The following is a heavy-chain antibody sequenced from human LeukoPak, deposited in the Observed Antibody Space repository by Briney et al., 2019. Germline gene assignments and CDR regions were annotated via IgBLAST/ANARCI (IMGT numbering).Heavy chain of an antibody. Sequence: ASVKVSCKASGYTFTSYYMHWVRQAPGQGLEWMGLINPSAGTTTYAQKFQGRVTVTRDTSTSTVYMDLSSLKSEDTAVYYCARAGGLPRDDAFDTWGQGTMVTVSS. V-gene: IGHV1-46*01. CDR1: GYTFTSYY. D-gene: IGHD3-10*01. J-gene: IGHJ3*02. CDR2: INPSAGTT. CDR3: ARAGGLPRDDAFDT.